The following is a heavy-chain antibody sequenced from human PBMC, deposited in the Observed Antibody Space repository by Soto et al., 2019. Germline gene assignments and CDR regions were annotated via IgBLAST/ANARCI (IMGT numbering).Heavy chain of an antibody. D-gene: IGHD4-17*01. V-gene: IGHV3-23*01. CDR3: AKILSTVTTYYYGMDV. Sequence: GGSLRLSCAASGFSFSTYPMTWVRQAPGKRLEGVSSISGSGGDTYYIDSVKGRFTISRDNSKNTVYLQMNSLRAEDTAVYYCAKILSTVTTYYYGMDVWGQGTTVTVSS. J-gene: IGHJ6*02. CDR2: ISGSGGDT. CDR1: GFSFSTYP.